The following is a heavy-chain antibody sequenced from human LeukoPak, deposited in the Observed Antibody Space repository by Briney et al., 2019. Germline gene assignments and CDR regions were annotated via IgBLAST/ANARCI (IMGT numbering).Heavy chain of an antibody. CDR3: AKDRIYSGTTFDY. Sequence: SGGSLRLSCAASGFTFGDYGMHWVRQAPGKSLEWVSLISGDGGSTYHADSVQGRFTISRDNSKNSLYLQMNSPRSEDTALYYCAKDRIYSGTTFDYWGLGTLVTVSS. D-gene: IGHD1-1*01. V-gene: IGHV3-43*02. CDR1: GFTFGDYG. J-gene: IGHJ4*02. CDR2: ISGDGGST.